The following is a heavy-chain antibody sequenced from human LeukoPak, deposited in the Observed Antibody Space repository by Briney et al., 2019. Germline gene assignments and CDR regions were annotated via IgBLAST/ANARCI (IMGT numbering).Heavy chain of an antibody. CDR1: EFTFSNYA. Sequence: PGGSLRLSCAASEFTFSNYAMTWVRQAPGKGLKWVSTISGSGTATYYADSVKGRFTISRDNSKNTLYLQMNGLRAEDTAVYCCAKENNWNDGRFNYFDYWGQGTLVTVSS. D-gene: IGHD1-20*01. V-gene: IGHV3-23*01. J-gene: IGHJ4*02. CDR2: ISGSGTAT. CDR3: AKENNWNDGRFNYFDY.